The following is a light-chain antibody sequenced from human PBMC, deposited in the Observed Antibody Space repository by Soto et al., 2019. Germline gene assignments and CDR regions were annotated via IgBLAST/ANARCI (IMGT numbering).Light chain of an antibody. CDR1: QSLLYSSNNKNY. V-gene: IGKV4-1*01. CDR3: QQYYSTLALT. CDR2: WAS. J-gene: IGKJ4*01. Sequence: DIVMTLSPDSLAVSLGERATINCKSSQSLLYSSNNKNYLAWYQQKPGQPPKLLFYWASTRESGVPERFNGSGSGADFTLTISSLQAEDVAVYYCQQYYSTLALTFGGGTKVDIK.